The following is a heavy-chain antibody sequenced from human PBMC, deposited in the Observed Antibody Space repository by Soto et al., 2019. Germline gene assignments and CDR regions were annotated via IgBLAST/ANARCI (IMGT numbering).Heavy chain of an antibody. CDR2: INHSGST. Sequence: QVQLQQWGAGLLKPSETLSLTCAVYGGSFSGYYWSWIRQPPGKGLEWIGEINHSGSTNYNPSLKSRVTISVDTSKTQFSLKLSSVTAADTAVYYCARVWSLLLTTVTTISWFDPWGQGTLVTVSS. J-gene: IGHJ5*02. CDR1: GGSFSGYY. D-gene: IGHD4-4*01. V-gene: IGHV4-34*01. CDR3: ARVWSLLLTTVTTISWFDP.